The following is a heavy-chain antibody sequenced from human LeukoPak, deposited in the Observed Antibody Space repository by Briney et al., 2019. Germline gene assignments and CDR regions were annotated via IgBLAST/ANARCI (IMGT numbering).Heavy chain of an antibody. D-gene: IGHD3-10*01. CDR3: ARVNTMVRSNDY. CDR1: EFSVGSNY. J-gene: IGHJ4*02. CDR2: IYSGGST. Sequence: GGSLRLSCAASEFSVGSNYMTWVRQAPGKGLEWVSLIYSGGSTYYADSVKGRFTISRDNSKNTLYLQMNSLRAEDTAVYYCARVNTMVRSNDYWGQGTLVTVSS. V-gene: IGHV3-66*01.